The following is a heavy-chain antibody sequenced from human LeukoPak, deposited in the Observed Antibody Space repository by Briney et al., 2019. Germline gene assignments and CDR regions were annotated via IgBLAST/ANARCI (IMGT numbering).Heavy chain of an antibody. J-gene: IGHJ4*02. CDR1: GFTFTNYA. D-gene: IGHD3-3*01. CDR2: ISGSGGST. Sequence: AGGSLRLSCAASGFTFTNYAMSWVRQAPGKGLEWISAISGSGGSTYYADSVKGRFTISRDNSKNTLYLQMNSLRAEDTALYYCAKDTKRNYDFWDRFDYWGQGTLVTVSS. V-gene: IGHV3-23*01. CDR3: AKDTKRNYDFWDRFDY.